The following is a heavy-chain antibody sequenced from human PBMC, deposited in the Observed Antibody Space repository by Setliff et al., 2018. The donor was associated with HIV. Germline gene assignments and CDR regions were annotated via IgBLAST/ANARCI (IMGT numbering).Heavy chain of an antibody. CDR3: ARGTKFVWGRWFDP. CDR1: GGSFSANY. J-gene: IGHJ5*02. D-gene: IGHD3-16*01. Sequence: SETLSLTCAVYGGSFSANYWTWIRQPPGEGLEWIGEIHHTGSTNYNPSLRSRVTISMDTSKNQFSLRLSYVTAADTAMYYCARGTKFVWGRWFDPWGQGTPVTVSS. CDR2: IHHTGST. V-gene: IGHV4-34*01.